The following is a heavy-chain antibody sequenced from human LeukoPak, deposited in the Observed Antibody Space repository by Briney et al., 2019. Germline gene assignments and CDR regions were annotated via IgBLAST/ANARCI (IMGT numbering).Heavy chain of an antibody. CDR1: GGSIRSSSYY. Sequence: SETLSLTCTVSGGSIRSSSYYWGWIRQPPGKGLEWIGNIYYSESTYYNPSLKSRVTISLDTSKNQFSLKLSSVTAADTAVYYCARDNLRLLWFGELYWFDPWGQGTLVTVSS. J-gene: IGHJ5*02. CDR2: IYYSEST. V-gene: IGHV4-39*07. D-gene: IGHD3-10*01. CDR3: ARDNLRLLWFGELYWFDP.